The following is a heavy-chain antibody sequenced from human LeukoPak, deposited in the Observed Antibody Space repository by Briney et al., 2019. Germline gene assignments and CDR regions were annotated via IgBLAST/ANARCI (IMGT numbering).Heavy chain of an antibody. Sequence: QSGGSLRLSCAASGFTFSAYAMHWVRRAPGKGLEWVAVISYDGSNKSYADSVKGRFTISRDNSKNTLYLQMNSLRAEDTAVYYCARSKSSSSWIDYWGQGTLVTVSS. V-gene: IGHV3-30*03. CDR2: ISYDGSNK. CDR1: GFTFSAYA. CDR3: ARSKSSSSWIDY. J-gene: IGHJ4*02. D-gene: IGHD6-13*01.